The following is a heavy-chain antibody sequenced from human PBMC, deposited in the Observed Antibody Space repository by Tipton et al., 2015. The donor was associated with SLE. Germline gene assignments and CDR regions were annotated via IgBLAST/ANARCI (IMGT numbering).Heavy chain of an antibody. CDR1: GVAVSNNY. Sequence: GSLRLSCAASGVAVSNNYMTWVRQAPGKGLEWVSVIYSGGSTHYADSVKGRFTISRDNSKKTLYLQLNRLRAEDTAAYYCAKVGDYYDSSGYSQTDAFDIWGQGTMVTVSS. J-gene: IGHJ3*02. CDR2: IYSGGST. D-gene: IGHD3-22*01. V-gene: IGHV3-53*05. CDR3: AKVGDYYDSSGYSQTDAFDI.